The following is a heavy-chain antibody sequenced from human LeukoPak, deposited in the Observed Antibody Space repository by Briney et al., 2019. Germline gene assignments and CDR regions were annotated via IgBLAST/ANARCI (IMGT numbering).Heavy chain of an antibody. CDR3: AKDRVAAAGLRYFDY. Sequence: PGGSLRLSCAASGLPFSSSWMSWVRQAPGKGLERVANINQDGSEEYYVDSVKGRFSISRDNSKNTLDLQMNSLRAEDTAVYYCAKDRVAAAGLRYFDYWGQGSLVTASS. CDR2: INQDGSEE. V-gene: IGHV3-7*05. D-gene: IGHD6-13*01. CDR1: GLPFSSSW. J-gene: IGHJ4*02.